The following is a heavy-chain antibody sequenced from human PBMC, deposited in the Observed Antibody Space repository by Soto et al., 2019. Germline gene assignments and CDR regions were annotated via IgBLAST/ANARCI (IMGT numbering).Heavy chain of an antibody. CDR3: ARHRYSSGYYYAIDY. Sequence: SETLSLTCTVSGGSVSSGSYYWSWIRQPPGKGLEWIGYIYYSGSTNYNPSLKSRVTISVDTSKNQLSLKLSSVTAADTAVYYCARHRYSSGYYYAIDYWGQGTLVTVSS. CDR1: GGSVSSGSYY. CDR2: IYYSGST. V-gene: IGHV4-61*01. J-gene: IGHJ4*02. D-gene: IGHD3-22*01.